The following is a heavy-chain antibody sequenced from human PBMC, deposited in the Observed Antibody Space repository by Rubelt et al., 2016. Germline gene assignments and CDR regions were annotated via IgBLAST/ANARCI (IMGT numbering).Heavy chain of an antibody. D-gene: IGHD3-16*02. J-gene: IGHJ3*02. V-gene: IGHV3-23*04. CDR2: ISGSSGGDST. Sequence: EVQLVESGGGLVKPGGSLRLSCAASGFTFSDAWMTWVRQAPGKGLEWVSSISGSSGGDSTFYPDSVKGRFTIPRDNSQNTLYRLMNSLGDEDTAIYYCASARGGRYGDAFDMWGQGTVVTVSS. CDR1: GFTFSDA. CDR3: ASARGGRYGDAFDM.